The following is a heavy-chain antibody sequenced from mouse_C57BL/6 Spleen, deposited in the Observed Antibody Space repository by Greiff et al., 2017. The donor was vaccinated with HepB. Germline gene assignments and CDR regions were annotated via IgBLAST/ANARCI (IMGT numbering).Heavy chain of an antibody. Sequence: QVQLQQPGAELVRPGSSVKLSCKASGYTFTSYWMGWVKQRPGQGLEWIGNIYPSDSETHYNQKFKDKATLTVDKSSSTASMQLSILTSEDAAVYYCARRGTAQVPFAYWGQGTLVTVSA. V-gene: IGHV1-61*01. CDR2: IYPSDSET. J-gene: IGHJ3*01. D-gene: IGHD3-2*02. CDR3: ARRGTAQVPFAY. CDR1: GYTFTSYW.